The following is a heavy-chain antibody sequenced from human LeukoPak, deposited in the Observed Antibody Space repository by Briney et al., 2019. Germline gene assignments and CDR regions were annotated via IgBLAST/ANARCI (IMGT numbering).Heavy chain of an antibody. D-gene: IGHD3-3*01. V-gene: IGHV4-59*01. Sequence: SETLSLTCTVSGGSISSYYWSWIRQPPGKGLEWLGYIYYSGSTNYNPSLKSRVTISVDTSKNQFSLKLSSVTAADTAVYYCARDLYYGVGPNVCDASDIWGQGTMVTVSS. CDR1: GGSISSYY. J-gene: IGHJ3*02. CDR3: ARDLYYGVGPNVCDASDI. CDR2: IYYSGST.